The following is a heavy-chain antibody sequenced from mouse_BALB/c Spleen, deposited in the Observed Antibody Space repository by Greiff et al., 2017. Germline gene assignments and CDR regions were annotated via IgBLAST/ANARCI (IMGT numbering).Heavy chain of an antibody. CDR2: ISSGGGST. D-gene: IGHD1-1*01. CDR1: GFAFSSYD. V-gene: IGHV5-12-1*01. Sequence: EVKLVESGGGLVKPGGSLKLSCAASGFAFSSYDMSWVRQTPEKRLEWVAYISSGGGSTYYPDTVKGRFTISRDNAKNTLYLQMSSLKSEDTAMYYCARHYYGSSYDWFAYWGQGTLVTVSA. J-gene: IGHJ3*01. CDR3: ARHYYGSSYDWFAY.